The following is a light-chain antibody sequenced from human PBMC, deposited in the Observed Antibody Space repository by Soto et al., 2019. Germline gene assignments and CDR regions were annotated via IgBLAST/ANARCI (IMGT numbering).Light chain of an antibody. CDR2: GAS. CDR1: QSVTSNY. J-gene: IGKJ2*01. CDR3: QQYASSPYT. V-gene: IGKV3-20*01. Sequence: EIVLTQSPGTLSLSPGERATLSCRASQSVTSNYLAWYQQKPGQAPRLLIYGASRRATGIPDRFSGRESGTDFTLTIPTLEPEDSAVYFCQQYASSPYTFGQGTKVDIK.